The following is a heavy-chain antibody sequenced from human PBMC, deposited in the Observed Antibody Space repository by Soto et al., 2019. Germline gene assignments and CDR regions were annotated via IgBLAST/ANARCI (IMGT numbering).Heavy chain of an antibody. Sequence: SETLSLTCTVSGGSISSSSYYWGWIRQPPGKGLEWIGSIYYSGSTYYNPSLKSRVTISVDTSKNQFSLKLSSVTAADTAVYYCESLVVVTQHYYFDYWGQGTLVTVSS. CDR3: ESLVVVTQHYYFDY. CDR2: IYYSGST. D-gene: IGHD2-21*02. CDR1: GGSISSSSYY. V-gene: IGHV4-39*07. J-gene: IGHJ4*02.